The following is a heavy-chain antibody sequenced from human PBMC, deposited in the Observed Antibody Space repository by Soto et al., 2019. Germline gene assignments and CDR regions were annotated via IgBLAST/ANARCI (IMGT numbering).Heavy chain of an antibody. CDR3: AAASDSSWYNWLDP. V-gene: IGHV1-69*01. D-gene: IGHD6-13*01. Sequence: QVQLVQSGAEVKKPGSSVKVSCKAPGGNFSSNGIRWVRQAPGQGLEFMGGIIPTFGTTNYEHKFRGRVTITADESTGTDYMEFSSLISDDTAVYYCAAASDSSWYNWLDPWGQGTLVTVSS. J-gene: IGHJ5*02. CDR1: GGNFSSNG. CDR2: IIPTFGTT.